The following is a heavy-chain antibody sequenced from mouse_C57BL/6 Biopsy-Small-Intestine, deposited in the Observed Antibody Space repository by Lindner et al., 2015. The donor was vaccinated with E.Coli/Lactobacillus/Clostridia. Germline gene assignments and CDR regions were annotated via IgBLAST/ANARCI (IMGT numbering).Heavy chain of an antibody. CDR2: FYPGSGSI. CDR1: GYTFTEYT. D-gene: IGHD4-1*01. CDR3: ARHEVDWGRFAY. Sequence: VQLQESGAELVKPGASVKLSCKASGYTFTEYTIHWVKQRSGQGLEWIGWFYPGSGSIKYNEKFKDKAALTTDKSSSTVYMELSRLTSEDSAVYFCARHEVDWGRFAYWGQGTLVTVSA. V-gene: IGHV1-62-2*01. J-gene: IGHJ3*01.